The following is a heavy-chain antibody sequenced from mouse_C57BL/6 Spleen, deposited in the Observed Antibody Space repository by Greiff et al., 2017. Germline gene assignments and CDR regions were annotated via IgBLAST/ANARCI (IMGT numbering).Heavy chain of an antibody. J-gene: IGHJ2*01. D-gene: IGHD1-1*01. CDR2: ISDGGSYT. Sequence: EVQLVESGGGLVKPGGSLKLSCAASGFTFSSYAMSWVRQTPEKRLEWVAIISDGGSYTYYPDTVKGRFTISRDNAKNHLYLQMSHLQSEDTAMYYCASDGTTVVGFDYWGQGTTLTVSS. V-gene: IGHV5-4*01. CDR3: ASDGTTVVGFDY. CDR1: GFTFSSYA.